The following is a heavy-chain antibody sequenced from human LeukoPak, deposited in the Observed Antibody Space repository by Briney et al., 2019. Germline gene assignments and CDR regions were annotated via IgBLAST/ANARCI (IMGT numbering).Heavy chain of an antibody. CDR2: TYSGGDT. CDR3: ATRYCSGTSCYRGAFDV. Sequence: PGGSLRLSCAASGFTVSSNYMSWVRQAPGKGLEWLSLTYSGGDTYYADSVKGRFTISRDNSKNTLYLQMNNLRADDTAVYYCATRYCSGTSCYRGAFDVWGQGTMVTVSS. CDR1: GFTVSSNY. V-gene: IGHV3-66*02. J-gene: IGHJ3*01. D-gene: IGHD2-2*02.